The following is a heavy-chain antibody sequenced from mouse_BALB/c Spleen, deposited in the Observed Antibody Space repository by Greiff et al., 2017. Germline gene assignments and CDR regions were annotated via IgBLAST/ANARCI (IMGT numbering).Heavy chain of an antibody. Sequence: EVQLQQSGAELVKPGASVKLSCTASGFNIKDTYMHWVKQRPEQGLEWIGRIDPANGNTKYDPKFQGKATITADTSSNTAYLQLSSLTSEDTAVYYCARSGYGSSYGWFAYWGQGTLVTVSA. V-gene: IGHV14-3*02. CDR2: IDPANGNT. J-gene: IGHJ3*01. CDR1: GFNIKDTY. D-gene: IGHD1-1*01. CDR3: ARSGYGSSYGWFAY.